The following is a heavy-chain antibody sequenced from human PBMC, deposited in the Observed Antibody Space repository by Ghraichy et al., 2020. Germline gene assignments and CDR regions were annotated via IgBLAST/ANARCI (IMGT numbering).Heavy chain of an antibody. CDR1: GFTFSSYS. D-gene: IGHD1-26*01. CDR3: ARDRWEQWGDYFDY. V-gene: IGHV3-48*01. Sequence: GGSLRLSCAASGFTFSSYSMNWVRQAPGKGLEWVSYISSSSSTIYYADSVKGRFTISRDNAKNSLYLQMNSLRAEDTAVYYCARDRWEQWGDYFDYWGQGTLVTVSS. CDR2: ISSSSSTI. J-gene: IGHJ4*02.